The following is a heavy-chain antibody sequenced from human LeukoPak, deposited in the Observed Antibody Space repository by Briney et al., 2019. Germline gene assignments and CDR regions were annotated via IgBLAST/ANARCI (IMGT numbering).Heavy chain of an antibody. CDR1: DGSISSYY. CDR3: ARDHGLSTVGPFDY. Sequence: SETLSLTCSVSDGSISSYYWSWIRQPAGKGLEWIGRIYTSGNTNYNPSLKSRVTMSVDTSKNQFSLKLSSVTAADTAVYYCARDHGLSTVGPFDYWGQGTLVTVSS. V-gene: IGHV4-4*07. D-gene: IGHD1-26*01. J-gene: IGHJ4*02. CDR2: IYTSGNT.